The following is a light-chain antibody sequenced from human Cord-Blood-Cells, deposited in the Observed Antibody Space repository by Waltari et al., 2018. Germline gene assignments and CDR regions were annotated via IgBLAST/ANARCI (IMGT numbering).Light chain of an antibody. V-gene: IGKV1-39*01. CDR3: QQSYSTPFT. J-gene: IGKJ3*01. CDR2: AAS. Sequence: DIQLTQSPSSLSASVGDRVTITCRASQSISSYLNWYQQKPGKAPKLLIYAASSLQSGVPPRFSGSGAGTDFTHTSSSLPPEDFATYYGQQSYSTPFTFGPGTKVDIK. CDR1: QSISSY.